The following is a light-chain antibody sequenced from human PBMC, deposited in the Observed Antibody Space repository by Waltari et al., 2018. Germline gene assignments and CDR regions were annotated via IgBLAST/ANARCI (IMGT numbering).Light chain of an antibody. Sequence: QSALTQPRSVSGPPGQSVTPSCSGPSRAFNAYNYASWYQQLPGEAPKLMVYDVVKRPSGVPDRFSASKSGNTASLTISGLQAEDEADYYCCSYVGSDVVFGGGTKLTVL. V-gene: IGLV2-11*01. CDR1: SRAFNAYNY. CDR2: DVV. J-gene: IGLJ2*01. CDR3: CSYVGSDVV.